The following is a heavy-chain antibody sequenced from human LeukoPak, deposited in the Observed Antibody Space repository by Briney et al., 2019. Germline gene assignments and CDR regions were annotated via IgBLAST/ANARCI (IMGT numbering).Heavy chain of an antibody. J-gene: IGHJ4*02. D-gene: IGHD3-22*01. CDR3: ARDRSLVHSSGYIFDY. CDR2: IKQDGSEK. Sequence: GGSLRLSCAASGFTFSSYWMSWVRQAPGKGLEWVANIKQDGSEKYYVDSVKGRFTISRDNAKNSLYLQMNSLRAEDTAVYYCARDRSLVHSSGYIFDYWGQGTLVTVSS. V-gene: IGHV3-7*01. CDR1: GFTFSSYW.